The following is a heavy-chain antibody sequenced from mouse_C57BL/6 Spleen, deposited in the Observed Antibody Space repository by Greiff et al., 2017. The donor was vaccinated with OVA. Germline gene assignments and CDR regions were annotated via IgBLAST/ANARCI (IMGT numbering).Heavy chain of an antibody. CDR3: TTGSNYAMGY. D-gene: IGHD6-1*01. Sequence: VQLQQSGAELVRPGASVKLSCKASGYTFTDYYINWVKQRPEQGLEWIGWIDTENGDTEYASKFQGKATITADTSSNTAYLQLSSLTSEDTAVYYCTTGSNYAMGYWGQGPSVTVSS. V-gene: IGHV14-4*01. CDR1: GYTFTDYY. J-gene: IGHJ4*01. CDR2: IDTENGDT.